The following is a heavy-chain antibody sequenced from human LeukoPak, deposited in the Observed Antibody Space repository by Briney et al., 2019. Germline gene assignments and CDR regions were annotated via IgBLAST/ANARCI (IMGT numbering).Heavy chain of an antibody. CDR2: ISTSGSGGAT. Sequence: GTSLRLSCAASGFTSSDYAMAWVRQAPGKGLEWVSIISTSGSGGATYYADSMKGRFTISRDSPKNTLYLQMNSLRAEDTAVYYCARAPGSLVSVAGRPYYFDFWGQRTLVTVSS. D-gene: IGHD6-6*01. CDR3: ARAPGSLVSVAGRPYYFDF. J-gene: IGHJ4*02. V-gene: IGHV3-23*01. CDR1: GFTSSDYA.